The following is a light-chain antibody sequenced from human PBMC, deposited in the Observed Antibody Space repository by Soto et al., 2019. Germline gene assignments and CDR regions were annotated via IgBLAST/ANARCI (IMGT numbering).Light chain of an antibody. V-gene: IGKV3-20*01. J-gene: IGKJ4*01. CDR1: QSVSSSY. Sequence: EIVLTQSPGTLSLSPGERATLSCRASQSVSSSYLAWYQQKPGQAPRLLIYGASSRATGIPDRFSGSGSGTDFTLTISRLGPEGFAVYYCQQYGSSPAFGGGTKVELK. CDR2: GAS. CDR3: QQYGSSPA.